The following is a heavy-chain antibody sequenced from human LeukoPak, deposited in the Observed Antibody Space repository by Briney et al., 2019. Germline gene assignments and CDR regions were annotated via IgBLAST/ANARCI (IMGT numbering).Heavy chain of an antibody. Sequence: GESLKISCKGSGSLFTSYWIAWVRQMPGKGLEWMGIIFPGESDTRYSPSFQGQVTTSADKSISTAYLQWSSLKASDTAMYYCARRSGSFQGDYNFDYWGQGTLVTVSS. CDR3: ARRSGSFQGDYNFDY. D-gene: IGHD1-26*01. CDR1: GSLFTSYW. J-gene: IGHJ4*02. V-gene: IGHV5-51*01. CDR2: IFPGESDT.